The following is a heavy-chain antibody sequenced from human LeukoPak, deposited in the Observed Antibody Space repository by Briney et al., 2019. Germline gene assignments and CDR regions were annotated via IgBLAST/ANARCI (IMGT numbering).Heavy chain of an antibody. D-gene: IGHD6-6*01. V-gene: IGHV5-51*01. CDR3: ASPSSIAARPYDAFDI. Sequence: GESLKISCKGSGYSFTSYWIGWVRQMPGKGLEWMGIIYPGDSDTRYSPSFQGQVTISADKSISTAYLQWSSLKASVTAMYYCASPSSIAARPYDAFDIWGQGTMVTVSS. J-gene: IGHJ3*02. CDR1: GYSFTSYW. CDR2: IYPGDSDT.